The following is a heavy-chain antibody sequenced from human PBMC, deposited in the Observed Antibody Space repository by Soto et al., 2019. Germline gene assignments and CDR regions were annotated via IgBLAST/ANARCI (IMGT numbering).Heavy chain of an antibody. V-gene: IGHV1-18*01. CDR1: GYNFINYG. Sequence: ASVKVSCKASGYNFINYGITWVRQAPGQGLEWMGRISVHNGNTNYAQKLQGRVTMTTGTSTSTAYMELRSLRSDDTAVYYCVRDLDGSGSYYTDYWGPGTLVTVS. J-gene: IGHJ4*02. D-gene: IGHD3-10*01. CDR2: ISVHNGNT. CDR3: VRDLDGSGSYYTDY.